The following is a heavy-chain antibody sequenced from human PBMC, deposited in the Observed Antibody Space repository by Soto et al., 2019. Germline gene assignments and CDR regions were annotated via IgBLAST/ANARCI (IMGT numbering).Heavy chain of an antibody. CDR3: AREFENSDTPQWLLYY. Sequence: GASVKVSCKASGGTFSSYAISWVRQAPGEGLEWMGEIIPIFGTSNYAQKFQGRVTITADESTSTAYMELSSLRSEDTAVYYCAREFENSDTPQWLLYYWGQGTLVTVSS. V-gene: IGHV1-69*13. CDR2: IIPIFGTS. D-gene: IGHD3-3*01. J-gene: IGHJ4*02. CDR1: GGTFSSYA.